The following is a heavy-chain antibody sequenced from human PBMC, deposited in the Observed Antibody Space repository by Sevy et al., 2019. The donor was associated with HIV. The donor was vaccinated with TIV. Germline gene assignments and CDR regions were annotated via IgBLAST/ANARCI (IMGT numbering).Heavy chain of an antibody. V-gene: IGHV2-5*01. CDR1: GFSLSTSGVG. CDR2: IYWNDDK. D-gene: IGHD4-4*01. CDR3: AHRQGLQYLFDY. Sequence: SGPTLVKPTQTLTLTCTFSGFSLSTSGVGVGWIRQPPGKALEWLALIYWNDDKRYSPSLKSRLTITKDTSKNQVVLRMTNMDPVDTATYYCAHRQGLQYLFDYWGQGTLVTVSS. J-gene: IGHJ4*02.